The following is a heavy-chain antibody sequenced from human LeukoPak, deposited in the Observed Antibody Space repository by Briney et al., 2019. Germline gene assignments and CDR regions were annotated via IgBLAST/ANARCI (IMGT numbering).Heavy chain of an antibody. CDR2: TRKKANSYTT. CDR1: GFTFSDHC. J-gene: IGHJ4*02. V-gene: IGHV3-72*01. D-gene: IGHD5-18*01. Sequence: GGSLRFSCAASGFTFSDHCMDWVRQAPGKGLEWIGRTRKKANSYTTEYAASVKGRFTISRDDSKNSLYLQMNSLETEDTAVYYCARVMSVDTAVLDYWGREPWSPSPQ. CDR3: ARVMSVDTAVLDY.